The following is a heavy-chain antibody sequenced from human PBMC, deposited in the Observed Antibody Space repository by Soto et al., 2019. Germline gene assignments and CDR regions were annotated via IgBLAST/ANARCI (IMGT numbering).Heavy chain of an antibody. V-gene: IGHV3-23*01. CDR2: ISGSGGST. CDR3: AKFFQWFGEFGSFLDY. J-gene: IGHJ4*02. D-gene: IGHD3-10*01. Sequence: GESLKISCAASGFTFSSYAMSWVRQAPGKGLEWVSAISGSGGSTYYADSVKGRFTISRDNSKNTLYLQMNSLRAEDTAVYYCAKFFQWFGEFGSFLDYWGQGTLVTVSS. CDR1: GFTFSSYA.